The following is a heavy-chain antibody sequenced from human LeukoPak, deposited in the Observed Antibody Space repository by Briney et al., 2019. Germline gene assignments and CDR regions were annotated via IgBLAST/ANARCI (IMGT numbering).Heavy chain of an antibody. CDR2: SIPIFSTT. J-gene: IGHJ4*02. CDR3: ARVSSDGTKTDY. Sequence: ASVKVSFKASVGTFTSYAISWVRQAPRQALEWMGRSIPIFSTTNYAKKFQGRVTITTDESTSTAYMELSSLRTEDTAVYYCARVSSDGTKTDYWGQGTLVTVSS. CDR1: VGTFTSYA. V-gene: IGHV1-69*05.